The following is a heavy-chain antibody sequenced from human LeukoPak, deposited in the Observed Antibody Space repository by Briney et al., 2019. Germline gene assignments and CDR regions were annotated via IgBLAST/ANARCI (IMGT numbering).Heavy chain of an antibody. CDR2: IIPIFGTA. CDR3: ARASHDILTGYYFDY. D-gene: IGHD3-9*01. V-gene: IGHV1-69*06. Sequence: SVKVSCKASGGTFSSYAISWVRQAPGQGLEWMGGIIPIFGTANYAQKFQGRVTITADKSTSTAYMELSSLRSEDTAVYYCARASHDILTGYYFDYWGQGTLVTVSS. CDR1: GGTFSSYA. J-gene: IGHJ4*02.